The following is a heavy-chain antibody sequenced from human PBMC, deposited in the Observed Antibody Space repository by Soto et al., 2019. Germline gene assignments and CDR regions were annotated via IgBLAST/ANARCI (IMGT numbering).Heavy chain of an antibody. CDR3: ASFTGMVTDAFDI. CDR1: GYSFTDYH. V-gene: IGHV1-2*04. J-gene: IGHJ3*02. CDR2: INPKSGGT. Sequence: RASVKVSCKASGYSFTDYHIHWVRQAPGQGLEWLGRINPKSGGTSTAQKFQGWVTMTTDTSISTASMELTRLTSDDTAVYYCASFTGMVTDAFDIWGQGTMVTVSS. D-gene: IGHD5-18*01.